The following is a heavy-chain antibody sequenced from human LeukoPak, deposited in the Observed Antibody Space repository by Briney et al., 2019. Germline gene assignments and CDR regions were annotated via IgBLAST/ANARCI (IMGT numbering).Heavy chain of an antibody. D-gene: IGHD2-2*01. J-gene: IGHJ4*02. V-gene: IGHV3-11*01. Sequence: GGSLRLSCAASGFTFSDYYMSWIRQAPGKGLEWVSYISSSGSTIYYADSVKGRFTISRDNAKNSLYLQMNSLRAEDTAVYYCARDRGYCSSTSCYAYDYWGQGTLVTVSS. CDR1: GFTFSDYY. CDR3: ARDRGYCSSTSCYAYDY. CDR2: ISSSGSTI.